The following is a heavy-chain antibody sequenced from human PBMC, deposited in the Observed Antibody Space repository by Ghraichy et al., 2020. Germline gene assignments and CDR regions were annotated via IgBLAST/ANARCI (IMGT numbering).Heavy chain of an antibody. J-gene: IGHJ4*02. CDR3: AKGCDSSGYYRLPCDDY. CDR1: GFTFSSYA. D-gene: IGHD3-22*01. V-gene: IGHV3-23*01. CDR2: ISGSGGST. Sequence: GGSLRLSCAASGFTFSSYAMSWVRQAPGKGLEWVSAISGSGGSTYYADSVKGRFTISRDNSKNTLYLQMNSLRAEDTAVYYCAKGCDSSGYYRLPCDDYWGQGTLVTVSS.